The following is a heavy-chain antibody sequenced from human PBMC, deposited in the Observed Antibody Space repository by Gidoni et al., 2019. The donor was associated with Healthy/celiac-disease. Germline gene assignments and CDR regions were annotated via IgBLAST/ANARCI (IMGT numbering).Heavy chain of an antibody. CDR1: GGSISSGSYY. CDR2: IYTSGST. CDR3: ARAHTNYYGSGSLIDY. J-gene: IGHJ4*02. Sequence: QVQLQESGPGLVKPSQTLSLTCTVSGGSISSGSYYCSWIRQPAGKGLEWIGRIYTSGSTNYNPSLKSRVTISVDTSKNQFSLKLSSVTAADTAVYYCARAHTNYYGSGSLIDYWGQGTLVTVSS. D-gene: IGHD3-10*01. V-gene: IGHV4-61*02.